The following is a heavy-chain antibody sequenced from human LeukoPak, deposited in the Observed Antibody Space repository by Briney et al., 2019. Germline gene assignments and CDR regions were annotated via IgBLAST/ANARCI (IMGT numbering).Heavy chain of an antibody. V-gene: IGHV3-23*01. CDR1: GFAFSSYA. CDR2: ISNSDDST. Sequence: HPGESLRLSCAASGFAFSSYAMSWVRQAPGKGLEWVSTISNSDDSTYYADSVKGRFTISRDNSENTLYLQMNSLRAEDTAVYYCAKATGYLLWGQGTLVTVSS. D-gene: IGHD1-14*01. J-gene: IGHJ4*02. CDR3: AKATGYLL.